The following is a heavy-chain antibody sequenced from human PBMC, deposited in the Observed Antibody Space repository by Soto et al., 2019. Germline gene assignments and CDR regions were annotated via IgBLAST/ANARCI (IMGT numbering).Heavy chain of an antibody. V-gene: IGHV1-69*13. CDR2: IIPVFGTT. J-gene: IGHJ5*02. D-gene: IGHD6-19*01. Sequence: ASVKVSCKTSGGTFSRNAITWVRQAPGQGLELMGGIIPVFGTTNYAQKFRGRVTITADESTKTAYMELSSLRSEDTAVYYCARGASDSSGWYIWFDPWGKGTPVTVSS. CDR1: GGTFSRNA. CDR3: ARGASDSSGWYIWFDP.